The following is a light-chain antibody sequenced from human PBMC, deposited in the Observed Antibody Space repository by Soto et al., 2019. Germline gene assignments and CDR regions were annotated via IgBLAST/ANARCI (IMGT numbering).Light chain of an antibody. J-gene: IGLJ2*01. Sequence: QSVLTQPASVSGSPGQSITISCTGTSXXVGGYDLVSWYQHHPGKAPKLIIYEATKRPSGVSDRFSGSKSGNTASLTISALQAEDEADYSCCSFAGGATFVFGGGTKLTVL. CDR1: SXXVGGYDL. CDR3: CSFAGGATFV. V-gene: IGLV2-23*02. CDR2: EAT.